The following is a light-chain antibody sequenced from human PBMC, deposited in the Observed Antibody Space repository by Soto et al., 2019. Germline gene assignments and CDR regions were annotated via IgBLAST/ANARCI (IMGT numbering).Light chain of an antibody. J-gene: IGKJ4*01. CDR3: QQYSDSPLT. Sequence: EIAWTQSPGTLYLSPGERATLSCRASQTGRTNYLAWFQHKPRQAPRLLIYGASSRATSIPDRFSGSGSGTDFTLTINRLEPDDFAVYFCQQYSDSPLTFGGGTKVEIK. CDR2: GAS. V-gene: IGKV3-20*01. CDR1: QTGRTNY.